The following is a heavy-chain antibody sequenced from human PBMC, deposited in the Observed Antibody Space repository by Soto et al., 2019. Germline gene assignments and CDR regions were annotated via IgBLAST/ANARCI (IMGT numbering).Heavy chain of an antibody. CDR1: GFTFSDYY. CDR2: ISSSGSTI. V-gene: IGHV3-11*04. Sequence: PGGSLRLSCAASGFTFSDYYMSWIRQAPGKGLEWVSYISSSGSTIYYADSVKGRFTISRDNAKNSLYLQMNSLRDEDTAVYYCARDRLAAAGLELISFDYWGQGTLVTVSS. CDR3: ARDRLAAAGLELISFDY. D-gene: IGHD6-13*01. J-gene: IGHJ4*02.